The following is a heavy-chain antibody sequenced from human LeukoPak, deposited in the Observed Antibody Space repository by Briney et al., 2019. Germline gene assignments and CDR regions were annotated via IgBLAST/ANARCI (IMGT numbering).Heavy chain of an antibody. V-gene: IGHV1-69*05. CDR3: ATEVIYSSGSMK. CDR2: IIPIFGTP. D-gene: IGHD3-10*01. CDR1: GGTFSNDA. Sequence: SVKVSCKASGGTFSNDAISWVRQAPGQGLEWMGGIIPIFGTPNYAQKFQDRVTITTDESTTTAYMELSSLRSEDTAVYYCATEVIYSSGSMKWGQGTLVTVSS. J-gene: IGHJ4*02.